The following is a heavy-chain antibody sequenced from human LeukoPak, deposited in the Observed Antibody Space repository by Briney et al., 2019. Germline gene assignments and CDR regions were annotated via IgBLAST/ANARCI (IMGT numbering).Heavy chain of an antibody. CDR2: IYYSGST. J-gene: IGHJ3*02. CDR1: GGSISSSSYY. D-gene: IGHD3-10*01. V-gene: IGHV4-39*01. Sequence: SETLSLTCTVSGGSISSSSYYWGWIRQPPGKGLEWIGSIYYSGSTYYNPSLKSRVTISVDTSKNQFSLKLSSVTAADTAVYYCARRIMWGTGSNTDAFNIWGQGTMVTVSS. CDR3: ARRIMWGTGSNTDAFNI.